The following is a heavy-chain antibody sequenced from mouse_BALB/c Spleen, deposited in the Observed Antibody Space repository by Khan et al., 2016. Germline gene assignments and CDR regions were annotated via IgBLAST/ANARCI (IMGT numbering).Heavy chain of an antibody. Sequence: QVQLKQSGAELAKPGASVKMSCKASGYTFTRFWMHWVKQRPGQGLEWIGYINPGSNYTDYHQNFKDKATLTADKSSSTAYMLLSSLTSEDSAVYFCARWGYGNYLYQAMDYWGQGISVTVSS. J-gene: IGHJ4*01. CDR2: INPGSNYT. CDR3: ARWGYGNYLYQAMDY. V-gene: IGHV1-7*01. D-gene: IGHD2-10*02. CDR1: GYTFTRFW.